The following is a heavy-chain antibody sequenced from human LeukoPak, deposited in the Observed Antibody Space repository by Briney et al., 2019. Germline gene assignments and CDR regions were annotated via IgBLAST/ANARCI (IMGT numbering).Heavy chain of an antibody. Sequence: ASVKVSCKASGYTFISYGITWVRQAPGQGLEWMGWISAYNGNTKYAQKFQGRVTMTTDTSTTTAYMELKSLRSDDTAVYYCARDLPFEGVLEWLLEYWGQGTLVTVSS. CDR3: ARDLPFEGVLEWLLEY. CDR1: GYTFISYG. J-gene: IGHJ1*01. D-gene: IGHD3-3*01. CDR2: ISAYNGNT. V-gene: IGHV1-18*04.